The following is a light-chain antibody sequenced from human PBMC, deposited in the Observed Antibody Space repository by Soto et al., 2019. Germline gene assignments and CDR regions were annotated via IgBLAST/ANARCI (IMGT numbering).Light chain of an antibody. J-gene: IGLJ2*01. CDR1: SSDVGDFNY. CDR2: DVT. CDR3: SSYSRSTTHVV. Sequence: QSALTQPASVSGSPGRSVTISCTGTSSDVGDFNYVSWYHHLPGRAPKLIIYDVTNRPSGISYRFSASKSGRTASLTISGLQAEDEAYYYCSSYSRSTTHVVFGGGTKLTVL. V-gene: IGLV2-14*03.